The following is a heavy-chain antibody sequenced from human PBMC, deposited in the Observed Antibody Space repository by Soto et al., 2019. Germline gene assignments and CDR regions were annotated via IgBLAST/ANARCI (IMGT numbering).Heavy chain of an antibody. V-gene: IGHV1-46*01. CDR2: INHSGGST. D-gene: IGHD3-10*01. CDR1: GYAFTSYY. J-gene: IGHJ4*02. CDR3: ARADYYGSGSYYLFDY. Sequence: QVQLVQSGAEVKKPGASVKVSCKASGYAFTSYYMHWVRQAPGQGLEWMGIINHSGGSTSYAQKFQGRLTMTRDTSTSTVYMELSSLRSEDTAVYYCARADYYGSGSYYLFDYWGQGTLVTVSS.